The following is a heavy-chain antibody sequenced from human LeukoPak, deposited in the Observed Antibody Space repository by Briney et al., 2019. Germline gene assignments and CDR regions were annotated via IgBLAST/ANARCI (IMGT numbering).Heavy chain of an antibody. D-gene: IGHD1-26*01. J-gene: IGHJ4*02. CDR2: IYYSGST. Sequence: SETLSLTCTVSGGSISRYYWSWIRQPPGKGLEWSGYIYYSGSTNYNPSLKSRVTISVDTSKNQFSLKLSSVTAADTAVYYCARVEIMGASTSFDYWGQGTLVTVSS. CDR3: ARVEIMGASTSFDY. V-gene: IGHV4-59*01. CDR1: GGSISRYY.